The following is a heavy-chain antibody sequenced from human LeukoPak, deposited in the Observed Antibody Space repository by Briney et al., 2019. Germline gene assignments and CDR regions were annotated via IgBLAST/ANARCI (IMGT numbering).Heavy chain of an antibody. CDR3: ARATLVDYFDY. J-gene: IGHJ4*02. V-gene: IGHV4-59*08. Sequence: SETLSLTCTVSGGSISSYYWSWIRQPPGKGLEWIGYIYYSGSTYYNPSLKRRVTISVDTSKNQLSLKLSSVTPADTAVYYCARATLVDYFDYWGQGTLVTVSS. CDR1: GGSISSYY. CDR2: IYYSGST.